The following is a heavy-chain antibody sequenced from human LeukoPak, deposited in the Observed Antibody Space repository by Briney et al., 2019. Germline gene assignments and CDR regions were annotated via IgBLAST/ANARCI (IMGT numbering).Heavy chain of an antibody. CDR2: IRYDGSNK. CDR1: GFTFSSYG. J-gene: IGHJ4*02. D-gene: IGHD6-25*01. Sequence: GGSLRLSCAASGFTFSSYGMHWVRQAPGKGLEWVAFIRYDGSNKYYADSVKGRFTISRDNSKNTLYLLMNSLRAEDTAVYYCAKGPYSSVDYWGQGTLVTVSS. V-gene: IGHV3-30*02. CDR3: AKGPYSSVDY.